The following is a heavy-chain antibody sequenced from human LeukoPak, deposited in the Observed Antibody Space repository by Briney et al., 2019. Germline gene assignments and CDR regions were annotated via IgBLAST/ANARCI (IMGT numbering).Heavy chain of an antibody. D-gene: IGHD1-14*01. CDR2: IYPGNSDT. V-gene: IGHV5-51*01. CDR3: ARRAEGRWFDP. CDR1: GYTFTTSW. J-gene: IGHJ5*02. Sequence: GESLKISCKGSGYTFTTSWIGWVRQMPGKGLELMAMIYPGNSDTRYSPSFQGQVAISVDKSISTAYLQWSSLEASDTAMYYCARRAEGRWFDPWGQGTLVTVPS.